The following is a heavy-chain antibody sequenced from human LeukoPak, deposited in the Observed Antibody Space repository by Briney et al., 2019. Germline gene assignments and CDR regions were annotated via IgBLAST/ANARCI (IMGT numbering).Heavy chain of an antibody. Sequence: ASVKVSCKASGYTFTSYGISWVRQAPGQGLEWMGRIIPIFGIANYAQKFQGRVTITADKSTSTAYMELSSLRSEDTAVYYCARGGKLFENYYYYYGMDVWGQGTTVTVSS. J-gene: IGHJ6*02. V-gene: IGHV1-69*04. D-gene: IGHD3-10*01. CDR3: ARGGKLFENYYYYYGMDV. CDR1: GYTFTSYG. CDR2: IIPIFGIA.